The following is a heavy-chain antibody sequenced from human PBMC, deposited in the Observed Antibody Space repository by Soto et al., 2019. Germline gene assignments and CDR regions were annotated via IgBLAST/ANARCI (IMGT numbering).Heavy chain of an antibody. CDR3: ARGGERYNFGAGY. D-gene: IGHD5-12*01. CDR1: GGGNLRDYR. J-gene: IGHJ4*02. Sequence: QVQLVQSGAEVKEPGSSAKVSCKASGGGNLRDYRTTWVRRAPGQGLEWMGGIIPKLGSANYAQKFQGRVTITADESTNGVYMEHRSLRSDDTAVYYCARGGERYNFGAGYWGQGTPVTVSS. V-gene: IGHV1-69*01. CDR2: IIPKLGSA.